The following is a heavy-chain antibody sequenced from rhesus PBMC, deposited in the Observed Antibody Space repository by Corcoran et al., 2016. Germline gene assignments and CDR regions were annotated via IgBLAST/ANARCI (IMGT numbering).Heavy chain of an antibody. D-gene: IGHD5-36*02. V-gene: IGHV4-93*02. CDR2: IYGGSGST. Sequence: LTCAVSGGSISSSNWWSWICQSPGKGLEWIGYIYGGSGSTSYNPSLKSRVAISTDTSKNQFSLKLSSVTAADTAVYYCARRLATVTLSYFDYWGQGVLVTVSS. J-gene: IGHJ4*01. CDR1: GGSISSSNW. CDR3: ARRLATVTLSYFDY.